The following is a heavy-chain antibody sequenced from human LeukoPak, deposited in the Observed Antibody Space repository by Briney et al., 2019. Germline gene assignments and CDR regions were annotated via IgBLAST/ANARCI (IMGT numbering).Heavy chain of an antibody. J-gene: IGHJ4*02. D-gene: IGHD3-22*01. Sequence: SETLSLTCAVYGGSFSGYYRSWIRQPPGKGLEWIGEINHSGSTNHSPSLKSRVTISVDTSKNQFSLKLSSVTAADTAVYYCAGEQYYYDSSGYPLPLGYWGQGTLVTVSS. CDR1: GGSFSGYY. V-gene: IGHV4-34*01. CDR3: AGEQYYYDSSGYPLPLGY. CDR2: INHSGST.